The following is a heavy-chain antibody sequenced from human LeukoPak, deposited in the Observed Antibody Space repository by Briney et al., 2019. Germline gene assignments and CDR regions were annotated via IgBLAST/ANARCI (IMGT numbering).Heavy chain of an antibody. D-gene: IGHD6-13*01. CDR3: ARQGGYSSSPDF. J-gene: IGHJ4*02. V-gene: IGHV4-59*08. CDR1: GGSISNYY. CDR2: IYYSGST. Sequence: SETLSLTCTVSGGSISNYYWNWIRQPPGKGLEWIGYIYYSGSTNYNPSLKSRVTISVDTSKSQFSLKLNSVTAADTAVYYCARQGGYSSSPDFWGQGTLVTVSS.